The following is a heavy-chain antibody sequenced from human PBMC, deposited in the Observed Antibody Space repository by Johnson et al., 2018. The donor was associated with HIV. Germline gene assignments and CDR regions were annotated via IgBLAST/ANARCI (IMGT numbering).Heavy chain of an antibody. J-gene: IGHJ3*02. D-gene: IGHD2-15*01. CDR2: ISWNSGSI. V-gene: IGHV3-9*01. CDR3: AKDEGYCSGGSCYEYSITFDI. CDR1: GFTFDDYA. Sequence: VQLVESGGGLVQPGRSLRLSCAASGFTFDDYAMHWVRQAPGKGLEWVSGISWNSGSIGYADSVKGRFTISSDNAKNSLYLQMNSLRAEDTALYYCAKDEGYCSGGSCYEYSITFDIWGQGTMVTVSS.